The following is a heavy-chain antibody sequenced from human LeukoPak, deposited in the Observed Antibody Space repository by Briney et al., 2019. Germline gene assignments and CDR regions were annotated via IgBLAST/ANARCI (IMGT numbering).Heavy chain of an antibody. J-gene: IGHJ4*02. CDR3: ARGWLAETTVVTPYNY. CDR2: IIPIFGTA. V-gene: IGHV1-69*13. Sequence: SVKVSCKASGGSFSSYAINWVRQAPGQGLEWMGGIIPIFGTANYAQKFQDRVTITAVESMSTVYMELSSLRSEDTAVFYCARGWLAETTVVTPYNYWGQGTLVTVSS. CDR1: GGSFSSYA. D-gene: IGHD4-23*01.